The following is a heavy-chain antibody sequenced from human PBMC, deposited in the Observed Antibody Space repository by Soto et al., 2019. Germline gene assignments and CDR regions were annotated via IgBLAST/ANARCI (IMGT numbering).Heavy chain of an antibody. CDR2: IGWNSGII. D-gene: IGHD3-3*01. CDR3: AKDLTWSGFVRGFDS. CDR1: GFTFDDYA. J-gene: IGHJ4*02. V-gene: IGHV3-9*01. Sequence: EVQLVESGGNLVQPGRSLRLSCATSGFTFDDYAMHWVRQAPGKGLEWVSGIGWNSGIIGYADSVKGRFTISRDNAKNSLYLQMHSLRREDTALYYCAKDLTWSGFVRGFDSWGQGTLVTVSS.